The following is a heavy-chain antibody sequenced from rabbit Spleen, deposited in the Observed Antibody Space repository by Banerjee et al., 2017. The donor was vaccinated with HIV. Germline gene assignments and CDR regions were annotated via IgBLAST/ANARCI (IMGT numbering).Heavy chain of an antibody. CDR2: INAVTGKA. D-gene: IGHD5-1*01. V-gene: IGHV1S45*01. J-gene: IGHJ4*01. CDR3: ARDLVAAIGWNFNL. Sequence: QEQLVESGGGLVKPEGSLKLSCTASGFSFSNKAVMCWVRQTPGKGLEWIACINAVTGKAVYASWAKGRFTFSKTSSTTVTLQMTSLTVADTATYFCARDLVAAIGWNFNLWGPGTLVTVS. CDR1: GFSFSNKAV.